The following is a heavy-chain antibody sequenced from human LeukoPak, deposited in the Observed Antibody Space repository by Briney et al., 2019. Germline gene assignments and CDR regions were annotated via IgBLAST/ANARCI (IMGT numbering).Heavy chain of an antibody. V-gene: IGHV3-7*01. D-gene: IGHD1-1*01. CDR2: IKQDGSDK. CDR1: GFTFSSYW. CDR3: ARLTGTTGFDY. Sequence: PGGSLRLSCAASGFTFSSYWMSWVRQAPGKGLEWVANIKQDGSDKYYVDSVKGRFTISRDNAKNSLYLQLNSLRADDTAVYYCARLTGTTGFDYWGQGTLVTVSS. J-gene: IGHJ4*02.